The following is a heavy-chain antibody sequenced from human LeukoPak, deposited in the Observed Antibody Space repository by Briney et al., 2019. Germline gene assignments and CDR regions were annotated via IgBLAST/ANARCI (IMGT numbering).Heavy chain of an antibody. D-gene: IGHD3-10*01. Sequence: SETLSLTCAVPGYSISSGYYWGWIRQPPGKGLEWIGSIYHSGSTYYNPSLKSRVTISVDTSKNQFSLKLSSVTAADTAVYYCARARGGSGVDWGQGTLVTVSS. V-gene: IGHV4-38-2*01. J-gene: IGHJ4*02. CDR3: ARARGGSGVD. CDR1: GYSISSGYY. CDR2: IYHSGST.